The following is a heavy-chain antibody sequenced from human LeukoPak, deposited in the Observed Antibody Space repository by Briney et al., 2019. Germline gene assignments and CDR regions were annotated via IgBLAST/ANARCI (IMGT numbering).Heavy chain of an antibody. D-gene: IGHD2-21*01. CDR3: ARSLWPEDY. Sequence: PGGSLRLSCAASGFTFTSYGMHWVRQAPGKGLEWVANINQDGNSQNYVDSVRGRFTISKDNAKNSVYLQMNSLRAEDTAVYYCARSLWPEDYWGQGILVTVSS. V-gene: IGHV3-7*01. CDR1: GFTFTSYG. J-gene: IGHJ4*02. CDR2: INQDGNSQ.